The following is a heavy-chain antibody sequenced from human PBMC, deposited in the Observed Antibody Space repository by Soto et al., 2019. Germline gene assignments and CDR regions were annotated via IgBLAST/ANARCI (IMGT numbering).Heavy chain of an antibody. CDR3: ARDQREGNWFDP. CDR1: GGSISSGGYS. V-gene: IGHV4-30-2*01. J-gene: IGHJ5*02. Sequence: LPETLSLTCAVSGGSISSGGYSWNWIRQPPGKGLEWIGYIYQSGSTHYNPSLKGRVTISVDRSKNQFSLKLSSVTAADTAVYYCARDQREGNWFDPWGHGTLVTVSS. CDR2: IYQSGST.